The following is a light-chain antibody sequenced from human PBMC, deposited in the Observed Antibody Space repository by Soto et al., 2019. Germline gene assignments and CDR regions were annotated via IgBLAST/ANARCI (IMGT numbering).Light chain of an antibody. V-gene: IGLV2-23*02. CDR1: SSDVGSYNL. CDR3: CSYAGSRVV. J-gene: IGLJ2*01. CDR2: EVS. Sequence: QSALTQPASVSGSPGQSITISCTGTSSDVGSYNLVSWYQQHPGKAPKLMIYEVSKRPSGVSNRFSGSKSGNTASLTISGLQAEDEAGYYCCSYAGSRVVFGGGTKLTVL.